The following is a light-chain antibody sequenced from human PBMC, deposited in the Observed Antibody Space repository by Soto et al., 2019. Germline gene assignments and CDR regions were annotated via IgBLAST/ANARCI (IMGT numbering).Light chain of an antibody. J-gene: IGKJ5*01. CDR1: QSVSSY. CDR2: DAS. V-gene: IGKV3-11*01. Sequence: EIVLTQSPSTLSLSPGERATLSCRASQSVSSYLAWYQQKPGQAPRLLIYDASNRATGIPARFSGSGSGTDFTLTISSLEPEDFAVYYCQQRSNWPPITCGQGTRM. CDR3: QQRSNWPPIT.